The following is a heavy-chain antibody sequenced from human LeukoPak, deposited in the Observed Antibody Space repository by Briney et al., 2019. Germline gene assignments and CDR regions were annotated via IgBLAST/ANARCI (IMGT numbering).Heavy chain of an antibody. D-gene: IGHD3-10*01. CDR1: GYSFNTYW. V-gene: IGHV5-51*01. CDR3: ARVLGGITMVRGNDY. CDR2: IYPGDSDT. Sequence: GESLKIPCEGSGYSFNTYWIGWVRQMPGKGLEWMGIIYPGDSDTRYSPSFQGQVTISADKSISTAYLQWSSLKASDTAMYYCARVLGGITMVRGNDYWGQGTLVTVSS. J-gene: IGHJ4*02.